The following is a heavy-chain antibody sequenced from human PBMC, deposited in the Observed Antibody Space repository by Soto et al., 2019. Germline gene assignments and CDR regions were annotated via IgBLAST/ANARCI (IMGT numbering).Heavy chain of an antibody. Sequence: QVQLQESGPGLVKPSQILSLTCTVSGGSIRSGGYYWSWIRQHPGKGLEWIGYIYYSGSTYYNRSLKSRVTISVDTSKIQFSQKLTSVTAADTAVYYCARDSPGRDGFKVIDYWGQGTLVTVSS. CDR1: GGSIRSGGYY. CDR2: IYYSGST. J-gene: IGHJ4*02. D-gene: IGHD2-15*01. V-gene: IGHV4-31*03. CDR3: ARDSPGRDGFKVIDY.